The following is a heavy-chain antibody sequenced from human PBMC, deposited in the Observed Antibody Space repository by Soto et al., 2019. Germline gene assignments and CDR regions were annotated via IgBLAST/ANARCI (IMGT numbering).Heavy chain of an antibody. CDR3: ARSTGYGDSYFDY. D-gene: IGHD4-17*01. CDR2: MYYGGST. CDR1: GGSIRTYY. V-gene: IGHV4-59*01. J-gene: IGHJ4*02. Sequence: SETLSLTCTVSGGSIRTYYWNWIRQPPGKGLEWIGYMYYGGSTNYNPSLKSRVTVSGDTSKNDFSLKLTSVTVADTAVYYCARSTGYGDSYFDYWGRGTLVTVAS.